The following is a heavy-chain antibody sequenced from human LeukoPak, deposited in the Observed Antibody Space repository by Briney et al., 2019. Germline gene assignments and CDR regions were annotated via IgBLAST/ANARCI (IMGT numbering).Heavy chain of an antibody. CDR3: AKDRHGACIQAH. V-gene: IGHV3-23*01. J-gene: IGHJ4*02. CDR2: ISGSGSNT. Sequence: PGGSLRLSCAASGFTFSSNAMSWVRQAPGKGLEWVSGISGSGSNTYYADSVKGRFTISRDSSKNTLYLQMNSLTAEDTALYYCAKDRHGACIQAHWGQGTLVTVSS. CDR1: GFTFSSNA. D-gene: IGHD5-18*01.